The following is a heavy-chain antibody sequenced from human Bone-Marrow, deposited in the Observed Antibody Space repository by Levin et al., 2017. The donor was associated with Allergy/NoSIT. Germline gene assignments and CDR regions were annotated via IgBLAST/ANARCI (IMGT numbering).Heavy chain of an antibody. D-gene: IGHD6-19*01. CDR3: ARLGAVANTGAIDH. Sequence: ASETLSLTCTVSGYSISSGYYWGWIRQPPGMGLEWIGSILHTGSIDYNTSLKGRVTLSVDTSKNQFSLSLSSVTAADTAIYYCARLGAVANTGAIDHWGQGSLVIVSS. V-gene: IGHV4-38-2*02. J-gene: IGHJ4*02. CDR2: ILHTGSI. CDR1: GYSISSGYY.